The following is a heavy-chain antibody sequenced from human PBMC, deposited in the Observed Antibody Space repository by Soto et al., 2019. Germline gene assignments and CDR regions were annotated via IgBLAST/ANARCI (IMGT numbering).Heavy chain of an antibody. D-gene: IGHD3-10*01. CDR3: AHRRGFGENSN. Sequence: QITLKESGPTLVKPTQTLTLTCTFSGFSLSTSGVGVGWIRQPPGKALEWLAVIYWDDDNRYSPSLKSRLTITKDTSKNQVVLTMTNMDPVDTATYYCAHRRGFGENSNWGQGTLVTVSS. V-gene: IGHV2-5*02. J-gene: IGHJ4*02. CDR2: IYWDDDN. CDR1: GFSLSTSGVG.